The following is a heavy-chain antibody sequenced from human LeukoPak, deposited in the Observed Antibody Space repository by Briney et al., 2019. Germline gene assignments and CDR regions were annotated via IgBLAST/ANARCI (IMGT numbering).Heavy chain of an antibody. D-gene: IGHD1-7*01. CDR1: GYTFTSYG. J-gene: IGHJ4*02. V-gene: IGHV1-18*01. CDR3: ARGEELRAPSHFDY. CDR2: ISAYNGNT. Sequence: ASVKVSCKASGYTFTSYGISWVRQAPGQGLEWMGWISAYNGNTNYAQKLQGRVIMTTDTSTSTAYMELRSLRSDDTAVYYCARGEELRAPSHFDYWGQGTLVTVSS.